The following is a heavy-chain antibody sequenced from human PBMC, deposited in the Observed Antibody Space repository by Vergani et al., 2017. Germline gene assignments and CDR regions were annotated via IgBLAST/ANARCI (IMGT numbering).Heavy chain of an antibody. CDR3: VRGPTVTTRGYYYMDV. Sequence: EVQLVASGGGLVQPGGSLRLSCAASGFTFSSYWMHWVRQAPGKGLVWVSRINSDETTTSYADSVKGRFTISRDNAKNTLYLQMNSLRAEDTAVYYCVRGPTVTTRGYYYMDVWGKGTTVTVSS. D-gene: IGHD4-17*01. CDR2: INSDETTT. CDR1: GFTFSSYW. J-gene: IGHJ6*03. V-gene: IGHV3-74*01.